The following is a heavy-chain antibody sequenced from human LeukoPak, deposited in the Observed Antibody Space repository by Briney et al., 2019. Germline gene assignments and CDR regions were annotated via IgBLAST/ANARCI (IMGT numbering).Heavy chain of an antibody. CDR3: AKGAATFGGVIADYFDY. J-gene: IGHJ4*02. CDR2: ISGSGGST. Sequence: GPLRLSCAASGFTFSSYAMSWVRQAPGKGLEWVSAISGSGGSTYYADSVKGRFTISRDNSKNTLYLQMNSLRAEDTAVYYCAKGAATFGGVIADYFDYWGQGTLVTVSS. CDR1: GFTFSSYA. D-gene: IGHD3-16*02. V-gene: IGHV3-23*01.